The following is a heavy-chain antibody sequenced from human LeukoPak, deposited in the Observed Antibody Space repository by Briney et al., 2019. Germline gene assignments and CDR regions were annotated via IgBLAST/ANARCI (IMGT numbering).Heavy chain of an antibody. Sequence: GGSLRLSCAASGFTFRTYSMNGVRQAPGKGLEWVSHIGGGGSFIYYADSVKGRFTISRDNAKNSVYLQMNSQRVEDTAVYYCARFLATWDYYYMDVWGKGTTVTVSS. CDR2: IGGGGSFI. CDR1: GFTFRTYS. J-gene: IGHJ6*03. D-gene: IGHD3-3*01. CDR3: ARFLATWDYYYMDV. V-gene: IGHV3-48*01.